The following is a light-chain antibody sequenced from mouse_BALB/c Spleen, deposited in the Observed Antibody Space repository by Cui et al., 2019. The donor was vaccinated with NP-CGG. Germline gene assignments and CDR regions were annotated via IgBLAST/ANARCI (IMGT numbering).Light chain of an antibody. V-gene: IGLV1*01. CDR3: ALWYSNHWV. J-gene: IGLJ1*01. CDR2: ATN. CDR1: TGAVTTSNY. Sequence: QAGVTQESALTTSPGETVTLTCRSSTGAVTTSNYANWVQEKPDHLFTGLIGATNNRAPGVPARFSGSLIGDKAALTITGAQTEDEAIYFCALWYSNHWVFGGGTKLTVL.